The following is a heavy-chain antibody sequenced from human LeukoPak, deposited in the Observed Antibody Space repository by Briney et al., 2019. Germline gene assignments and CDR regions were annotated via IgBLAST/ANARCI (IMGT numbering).Heavy chain of an antibody. Sequence: GGSLRLSCAASGFTSSSYWMSWVRQAPGKGLEWVANIKQDGSEKYYVDSVKGRFTISRDNAKNSLYLQMNSLRAEDTDVYYCARDQFYYYCGMDVWGQGTTVTVSS. CDR2: IKQDGSEK. V-gene: IGHV3-7*01. CDR1: GFTSSSYW. J-gene: IGHJ6*02. CDR3: ARDQFYYYCGMDV.